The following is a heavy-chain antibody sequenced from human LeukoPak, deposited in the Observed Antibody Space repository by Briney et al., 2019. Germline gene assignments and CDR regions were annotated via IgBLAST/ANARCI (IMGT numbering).Heavy chain of an antibody. CDR1: GYTFTSYG. Sequence: GASVKVSCKASGYTFTSYGISWVRQAPGQGLEWMGWISAYNGNTNYAQKLQGRVTMTTDTSTSTAYMELRSLRSDDTAVYYCAREHSSGWPNYYYYGMDVWGQGTTVTVSS. V-gene: IGHV1-18*01. CDR2: ISAYNGNT. D-gene: IGHD6-19*01. J-gene: IGHJ6*02. CDR3: AREHSSGWPNYYYYGMDV.